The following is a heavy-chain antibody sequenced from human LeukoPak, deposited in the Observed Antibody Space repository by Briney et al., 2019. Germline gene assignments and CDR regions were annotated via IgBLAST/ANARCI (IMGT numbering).Heavy chain of an antibody. CDR3: ARDSSSWSNYFDY. Sequence: ASVTVSCKASGGTFSSYAISWVRQAPGQGLEWMGGIIPIFGTANYAQKFQGRVTITADESTSTAYMELSSLRSEDTAVYYCARDSSSWSNYFDYWGQGTLVTVSS. J-gene: IGHJ4*02. CDR2: IIPIFGTA. V-gene: IGHV1-69*13. D-gene: IGHD6-13*01. CDR1: GGTFSSYA.